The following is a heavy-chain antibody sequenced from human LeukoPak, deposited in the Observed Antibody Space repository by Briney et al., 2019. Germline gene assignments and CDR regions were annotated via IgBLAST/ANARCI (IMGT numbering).Heavy chain of an antibody. CDR2: INPNSGGT. CDR1: GYTFTGYY. D-gene: IGHD3-10*01. Sequence: ASVKVSCKASGYTFTGYYMHWVRQAPGQGLEGMGWINPNSGGTNYAQKFQGRVTMTLHTSISTAYMELSRLRSDDTAMYYCARGRITMVRGVNYWGKGTLVTVSS. J-gene: IGHJ4*02. CDR3: ARGRITMVRGVNY. V-gene: IGHV1-2*02.